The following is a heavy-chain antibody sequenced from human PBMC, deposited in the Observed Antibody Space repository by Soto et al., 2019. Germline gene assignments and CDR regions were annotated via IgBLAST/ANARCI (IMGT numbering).Heavy chain of an antibody. V-gene: IGHV4-30-4*01. Sequence: KPSETLSLTCSVSGGSTSSIDYFWSWIRQPPGKGLEWIGFIYHTGTTYYNPSLRSRVTISIDTSKSQFSMKLNSVTAADTAVYYCARVMAAMQNWLDPWGQGTLVTVSS. CDR3: ARVMAAMQNWLDP. J-gene: IGHJ5*02. CDR1: GGSTSSIDYF. CDR2: IYHTGTT. D-gene: IGHD2-2*01.